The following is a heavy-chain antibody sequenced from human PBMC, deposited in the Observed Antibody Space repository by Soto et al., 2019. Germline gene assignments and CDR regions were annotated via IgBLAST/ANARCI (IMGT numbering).Heavy chain of an antibody. V-gene: IGHV4-61*08. CDR3: ARVPVDTYMIYWSDP. CDR2: VYFSGST. CDR1: GDSINSGDYY. Sequence: SETLSLTCFVSGDSINSGDYYWTWMRQAPGKGLQWVGHVYFSGSTNYNPSLKSRVTISLDTSKNQFSLKLRSVTAGDTAVYYCARVPVDTYMIYWSDPWGQGTLVTVS. D-gene: IGHD5-18*01. J-gene: IGHJ5*02.